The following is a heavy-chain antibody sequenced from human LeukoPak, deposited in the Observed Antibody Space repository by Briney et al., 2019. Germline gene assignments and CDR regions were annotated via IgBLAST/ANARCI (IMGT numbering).Heavy chain of an antibody. J-gene: IGHJ4*02. CDR1: GGSISSYY. CDR3: ARERSTYYDFWSGYSGGTFDY. CDR2: IYTSGST. Sequence: SETLSLTCTVSGGSISSYYWSWIRQPAGKGLEWIGRIYTSGSTNYNPSLKSRVTMSVDTSKNQFSLKLSSVTAADTAVYYCARERSTYYDFWSGYSGGTFDYWGQGTLVTVSS. D-gene: IGHD3-3*01. V-gene: IGHV4-4*07.